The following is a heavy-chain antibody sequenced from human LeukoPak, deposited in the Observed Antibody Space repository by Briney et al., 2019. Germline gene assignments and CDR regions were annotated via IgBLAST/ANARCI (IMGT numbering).Heavy chain of an antibody. J-gene: IGHJ4*02. D-gene: IGHD4-17*01. CDR3: ARVVGSRYGDYPLFDY. V-gene: IGHV4-34*01. CDR1: SGSLSGYY. CDR2: TNHSGST. Sequence: KPSETLSLTCAVYSGSLSGYYWSWIRQPPGKGLEWIGETNHSGSTNYNPSLKSRVTISVDTSKNQFSLKLSSVTAADTAVYYCARVVGSRYGDYPLFDYWGQGTLVTVSS.